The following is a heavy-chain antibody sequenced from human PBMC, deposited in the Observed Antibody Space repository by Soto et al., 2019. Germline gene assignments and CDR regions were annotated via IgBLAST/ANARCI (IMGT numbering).Heavy chain of an antibody. CDR2: ISYSGST. CDR1: GYSISNGGYY. CDR3: ARHRYSSGWAPFDN. Sequence: SETLSLTCTVSGYSISNGGYYWSWIRQRPGKGLEWLGSISYSGSTYYNPSLKSRVTISVDTSKNQFSLKLSSVTAADTAVYYCARHRYSSGWAPFDNWGQGTQVTVSS. D-gene: IGHD6-19*01. J-gene: IGHJ4*02. V-gene: IGHV4-39*01.